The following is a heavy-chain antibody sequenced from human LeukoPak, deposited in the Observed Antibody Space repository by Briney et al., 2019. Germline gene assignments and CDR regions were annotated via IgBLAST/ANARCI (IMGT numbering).Heavy chain of an antibody. J-gene: IGHJ5*02. CDR3: ARVGVVVPSAWFDP. D-gene: IGHD2-2*01. CDR1: GYNFGIFG. Sequence: EASVKVSCKASGYNFGIFGMSWVRQAPGQGLEWMVWISANNGNTKYAQKLQGRVTMTTDTSTSTAYMELRSLRSDDTAVYYCARVGVVVPSAWFDPWGQGTLVTVSS. V-gene: IGHV1-18*01. CDR2: ISANNGNT.